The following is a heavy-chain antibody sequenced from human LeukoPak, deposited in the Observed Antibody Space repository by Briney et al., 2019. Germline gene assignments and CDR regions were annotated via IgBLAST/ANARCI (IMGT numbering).Heavy chain of an antibody. CDR3: ARGPQGGLSNWFDP. D-gene: IGHD3-16*01. V-gene: IGHV4-59*12. Sequence: PSETLSLTCTVSNGSISSYSWRWLRQTPEKGLEGIGYLYNSGNTNYNPSLKSRVTISVDTAKKQFSLKLRSVTAADTAVYYCARGPQGGLSNWFDPWGQGTLVTVSS. CDR1: NGSISSYS. J-gene: IGHJ5*02. CDR2: LYNSGNT.